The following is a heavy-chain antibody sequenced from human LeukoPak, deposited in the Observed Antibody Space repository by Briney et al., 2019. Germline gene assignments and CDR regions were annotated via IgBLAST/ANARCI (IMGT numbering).Heavy chain of an antibody. CDR2: IYHSGST. CDR3: ANADRYCSSGSCPLPDAFDF. J-gene: IGHJ3*01. CDR1: GGSINSYY. V-gene: IGHV4-59*12. Sequence: SETLSLTCTVSGGSINSYYWSWIRQPPGKGLEWIGYIYHSGSTYYNPSLKSRVTISVDRSKNQFSLKLSSVTAADTAVYYCANADRYCSSGSCPLPDAFDFWGQGTMVTVSS. D-gene: IGHD2-15*01.